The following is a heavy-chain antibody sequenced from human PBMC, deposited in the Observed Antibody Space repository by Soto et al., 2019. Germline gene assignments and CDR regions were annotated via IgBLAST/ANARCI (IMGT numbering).Heavy chain of an antibody. CDR1: GFTFSFYA. V-gene: IGHV3-30-3*01. CDR3: ARDRAYSSGEFDY. D-gene: IGHD6-19*01. Sequence: GGSLRLSCAASGFTFSFYAMHWVRRAPGKGLEWVAVISYDGSNKYYADSVKGRFTISRDNSKNTLYLQMNSLRAEDTAVYYCARDRAYSSGEFDYWGQGTLVTVSS. J-gene: IGHJ4*02. CDR2: ISYDGSNK.